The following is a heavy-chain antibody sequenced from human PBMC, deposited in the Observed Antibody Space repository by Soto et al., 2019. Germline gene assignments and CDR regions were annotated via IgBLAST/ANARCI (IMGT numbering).Heavy chain of an antibody. J-gene: IGHJ1*01. CDR1: GGIVDDYA. Sequence: PGGALRISCAASGGIVDDYAMHWVRQAPGKGLEWVSGISWNSGSIAYADSVKGRFTISRDNAKNSLYLQTNSLRDEDTALYYCAKGMDYDTLTGSQHWGQGTLVTVSS. CDR2: ISWNSGSI. V-gene: IGHV3-9*01. CDR3: AKGMDYDTLTGSQH. D-gene: IGHD3-9*01.